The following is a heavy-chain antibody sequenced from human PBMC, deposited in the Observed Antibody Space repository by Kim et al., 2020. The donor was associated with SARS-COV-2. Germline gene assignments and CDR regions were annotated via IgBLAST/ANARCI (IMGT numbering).Heavy chain of an antibody. Sequence: HNPTLNSRVSISVDTSKNQFSLKLSSVTATDTAVYYCARRGSGSWNFDYWGQRTLVTVSS. CDR3: ARRGSGSWNFDY. V-gene: IGHV4-61*07. D-gene: IGHD3-10*01. J-gene: IGHJ4*02.